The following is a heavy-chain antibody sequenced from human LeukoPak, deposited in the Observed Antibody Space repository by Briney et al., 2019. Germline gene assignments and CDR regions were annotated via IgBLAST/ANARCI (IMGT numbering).Heavy chain of an antibody. V-gene: IGHV4-34*01. CDR2: IYHRGGT. CDR3: ARVAGYCSGGSCRTRFDP. D-gene: IGHD2-15*01. CDR1: LGSFSGYY. J-gene: IGHJ5*02. Sequence: SETLSLTCVVYLGSFSGYYWSWIRPPPGTGGEWIGEIYHRGGTNYNPSLKSRVTISADTSKNKFSLKQSSVTAADTAVYYCARVAGYCSGGSCRTRFDPWGQGTLVTVSS.